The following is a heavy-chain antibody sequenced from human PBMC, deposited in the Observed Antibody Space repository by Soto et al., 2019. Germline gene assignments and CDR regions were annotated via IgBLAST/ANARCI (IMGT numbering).Heavy chain of an antibody. CDR3: ARVGYSSSWYELGYGMDV. CDR1: GFTFSSYG. V-gene: IGHV3-33*01. D-gene: IGHD6-13*01. CDR2: IWYDGSNK. Sequence: GGSLRLSCAASGFTFSSYGMHWVRQAPGKGLEWVAVIWYDGSNKYYADSVKGRFTISRDNSKNTLYLQMNSLRAEDTAVYYCARVGYSSSWYELGYGMDVWGQGTTVTVSS. J-gene: IGHJ6*02.